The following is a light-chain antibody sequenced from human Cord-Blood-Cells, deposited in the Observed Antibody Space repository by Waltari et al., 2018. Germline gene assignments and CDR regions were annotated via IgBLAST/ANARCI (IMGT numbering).Light chain of an antibody. Sequence: EIVLTQSPATLSLSPGERATLSCRPSQSVSSYSACYQQKPGQAPRLLIYDASNTATILPAWCSGSGSGPDFMLTISILEPEHFAVYYCQQRRQWPLTFGRGTKVEIK. CDR2: DAS. CDR3: QQRRQWPLT. J-gene: IGKJ4*01. V-gene: IGKV3-11*01. CDR1: QSVSSY.